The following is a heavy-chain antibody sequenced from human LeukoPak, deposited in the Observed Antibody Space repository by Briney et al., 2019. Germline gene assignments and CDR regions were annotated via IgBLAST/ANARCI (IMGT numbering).Heavy chain of an antibody. J-gene: IGHJ4*02. CDR3: ATQDPIIAVAGQNFDY. CDR1: GFTFSSYA. V-gene: IGHV3-23*01. CDR2: ISGSGDST. Sequence: GGSLRLSCAASGFTFSSYAMSWVRQAPGKGLEWVSAISGSGDSTYYADSVKGRFTISRDNSKNTLYLQMNSLRAEDTAVYYCATQDPIIAVAGQNFDYWGQGTLVTVSS. D-gene: IGHD6-19*01.